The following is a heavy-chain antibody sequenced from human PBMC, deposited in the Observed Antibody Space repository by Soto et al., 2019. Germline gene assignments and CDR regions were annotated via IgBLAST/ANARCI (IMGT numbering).Heavy chain of an antibody. CDR3: VRDGTKTLRDWFDP. CDR2: ISRSGSA. V-gene: IGHV4-34*01. CDR1: GGSFSGYY. D-gene: IGHD1-1*01. Sequence: PSETLSLTCAVSGGSFSGYYWNWIRQPPGKGLEWLGEISRSGSATYNPSLKSRVMMSVDTSKRQFSLRLRSVTAADTAVYYCVRDGTKTLRDWFDPWGQGISVTVSS. J-gene: IGHJ5*02.